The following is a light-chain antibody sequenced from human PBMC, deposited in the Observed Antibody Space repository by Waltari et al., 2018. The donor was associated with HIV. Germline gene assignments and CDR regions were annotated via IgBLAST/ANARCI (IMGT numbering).Light chain of an antibody. J-gene: IGKJ2*01. CDR1: QSVDSK. CDR2: GAS. Sequence: EIVMTQSPVTLSVSPGERATLSCRASQSVDSKLAWYQQKPGQAPRLLIYGASSRVTGIPDRFSGSGSGTDFTLTISRLEPEDFAVYYCQQYDNSPYTFGQGTKLEIK. CDR3: QQYDNSPYT. V-gene: IGKV3-20*01.